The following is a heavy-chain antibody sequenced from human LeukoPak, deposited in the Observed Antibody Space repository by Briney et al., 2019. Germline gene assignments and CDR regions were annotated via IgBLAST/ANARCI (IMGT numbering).Heavy chain of an antibody. Sequence: GGSLSLSCAASGVTVSSNYMSWVRQAPGKGLEWVSVIYSGGSTHYADSVKGRFTISRDNSKNTLYPQMNSLRAEDTAVYYCARESESRGLVLDYWGQGTLVTVSS. CDR3: ARESESRGLVLDY. CDR1: GVTVSSNY. CDR2: IYSGGST. V-gene: IGHV3-53*01. J-gene: IGHJ4*02. D-gene: IGHD6-19*01.